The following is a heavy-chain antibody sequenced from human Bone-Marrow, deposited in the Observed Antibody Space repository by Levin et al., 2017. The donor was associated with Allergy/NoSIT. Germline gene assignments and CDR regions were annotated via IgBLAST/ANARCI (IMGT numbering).Heavy chain of an antibody. CDR3: AKFRRTAMTSYYFDH. CDR1: GFTFHDSA. D-gene: IGHD5-18*01. J-gene: IGHJ4*02. CDR2: ISGSNNTT. V-gene: IGHV3-23*01. Sequence: LSLTCAASGFTFHDSALHWVRQAPGKGLEWVSAISGSNNTTSYADSVKGRFTISRDNSKNTLYLQMNSLRAEDTAVYYCAKFRRTAMTSYYFDHWGQGTLVTVSS.